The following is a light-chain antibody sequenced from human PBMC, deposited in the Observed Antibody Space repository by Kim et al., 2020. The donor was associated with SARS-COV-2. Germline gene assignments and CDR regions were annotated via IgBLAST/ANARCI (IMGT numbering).Light chain of an antibody. V-gene: IGKV3-20*01. CDR1: HIVSSSY. J-gene: IGKJ4*01. Sequence: SPGERATRSCRASHIVSSSYLAWYQQKPGQAPRLLIYGASTRATGIPDRFSGSGSGTDFTLTISRLEPEDFAVYYCQQYVSSSFTFGGGTKVDIK. CDR3: QQYVSSSFT. CDR2: GAS.